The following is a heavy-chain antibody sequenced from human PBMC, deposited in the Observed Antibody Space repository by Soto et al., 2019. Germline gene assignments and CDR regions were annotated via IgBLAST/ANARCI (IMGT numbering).Heavy chain of an antibody. J-gene: IGHJ6*02. D-gene: IGHD3-10*01. CDR1: GGSISSGGYS. CDR3: ARDQITMVRGVITYYYYYGMDV. V-gene: IGHV4-30-2*01. CDR2: IYHSGNT. Sequence: SETLSLTCAVSGGSISSGGYSWTWIRQPPAKGLEWIGYIYHSGNTYYNPSLKSRVTISGDRSKNQFTLNLSSVTAADTAVYYCARDQITMVRGVITYYYYYGMDVWGQGTTVTVSS.